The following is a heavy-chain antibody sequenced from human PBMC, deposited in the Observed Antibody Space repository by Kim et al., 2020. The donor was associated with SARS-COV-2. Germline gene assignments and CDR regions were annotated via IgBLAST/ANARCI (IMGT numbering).Heavy chain of an antibody. Sequence: TYYADSLKGRFTISRDNSKNILYLQINSLRVDDTAVYYCARVQVGPYYFDYWGQGILVRVSS. CDR3: ARVQVGPYYFDY. CDR2: T. D-gene: IGHD1-26*01. V-gene: IGHV3-53*01. J-gene: IGHJ4*02.